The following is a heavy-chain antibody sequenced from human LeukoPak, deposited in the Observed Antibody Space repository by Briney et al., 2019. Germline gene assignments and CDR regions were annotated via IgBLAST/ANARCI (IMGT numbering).Heavy chain of an antibody. D-gene: IGHD6-6*01. CDR2: ISSSSSYI. J-gene: IGHJ6*03. CDR3: AREEVAARSFSSYMDV. V-gene: IGHV3-21*01. Sequence: GGALRLSCAASGFTFSSYEMNWVRQAPGKGLEWVSSISSSSSYIYYADSVKGRFTISRDNAKNSLYLQMNSLRAEDTAVYYCAREEVAARSFSSYMDVWGKGTTVTVSS. CDR1: GFTFSSYE.